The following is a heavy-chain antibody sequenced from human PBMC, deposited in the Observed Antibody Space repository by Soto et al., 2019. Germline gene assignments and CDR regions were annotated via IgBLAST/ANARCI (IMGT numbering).Heavy chain of an antibody. V-gene: IGHV4-59*01. CDR3: ARTARGFDY. D-gene: IGHD3-10*01. CDR1: DDSINTKY. CDR2: IFKSGDT. J-gene: IGHJ4*02. Sequence: KSSETLSLTCTVSDDSINTKYWSWIRQPPGKGLECIGYIFKSGDTAYNPSLKSRATMSLDTSKNQFSLEVTSVTAADTAVYYCARTARGFDYWGQGILVTVSS.